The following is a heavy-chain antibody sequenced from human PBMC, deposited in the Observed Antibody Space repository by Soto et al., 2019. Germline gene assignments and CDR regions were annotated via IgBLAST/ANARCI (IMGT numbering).Heavy chain of an antibody. J-gene: IGHJ5*02. CDR2: INAANGDT. CDR3: VRRNVSATGIDWFDP. CDR1: GYTFTSYG. D-gene: IGHD6-13*01. V-gene: IGHV1-3*01. Sequence: ASVKVSCKASGYTFTSYGIHWVRQAPGQRLEWMGWINAANGDTKYSPKFQGRVTITRDTSASTAYMEPSSLRSEDTAVYYCVRRNVSATGIDWFDPWGQGTLVTVSS.